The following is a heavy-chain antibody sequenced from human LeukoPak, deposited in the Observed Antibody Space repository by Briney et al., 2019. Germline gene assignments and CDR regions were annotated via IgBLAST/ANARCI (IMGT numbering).Heavy chain of an antibody. Sequence: ASETLSLTCTVSGYSISSGYYWGWIRQPPGKGLEWIGSIYHSGSTYYNPSLKSRVTMSVDTSKNQFSLKLSSVTAADTAVYYCARDLMGIAYRGAFYYWGQGTLVTVSS. CDR1: GYSISSGYY. V-gene: IGHV4-38-2*02. CDR3: ARDLMGIAYRGAFYY. D-gene: IGHD6-13*01. CDR2: IYHSGST. J-gene: IGHJ4*02.